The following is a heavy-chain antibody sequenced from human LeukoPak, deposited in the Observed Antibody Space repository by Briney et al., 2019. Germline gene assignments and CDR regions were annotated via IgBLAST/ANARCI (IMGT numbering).Heavy chain of an antibody. CDR2: IIPIFGTA. Sequence: SVKVSCKASGGTFSSYAISWVRQAPGQGLEWTGGIIPIFGTANYAQKFQGRVTITADESTSTAYMELSSLRPEDTAVHYCAGQTQTDCGGDCPFDYWGQGTLVTVSS. J-gene: IGHJ4*02. CDR3: AGQTQTDCGGDCPFDY. CDR1: GGTFSSYA. D-gene: IGHD2-21*02. V-gene: IGHV1-69*13.